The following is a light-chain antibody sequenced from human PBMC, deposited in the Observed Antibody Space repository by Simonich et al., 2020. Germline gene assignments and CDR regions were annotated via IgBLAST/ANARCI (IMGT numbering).Light chain of an antibody. V-gene: IGLV2-8*01. J-gene: IGLJ2*01. CDR3: SSYAGSNNLV. Sequence: HSALTQPPSPSGSPEQSVTIPCTGTNSNVGGYNYVSWYQQHPGKAPKIMIYESSSRPSGVPDHLSGSKSGKTASLTGSGLQAEDEADYYCSSYAGSNNLVFGGGTKLTVL. CDR1: NSNVGGYNY. CDR2: ESS.